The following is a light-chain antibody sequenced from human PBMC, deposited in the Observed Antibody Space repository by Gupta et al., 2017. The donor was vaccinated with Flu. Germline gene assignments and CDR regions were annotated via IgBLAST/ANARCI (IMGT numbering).Light chain of an antibody. V-gene: IGKV1-33*01. J-gene: IGKJ2*01. Sequence: SSLSAPVGDRVTITCQASQDIKTNLNWYQHKQGRAPKRLINGASNWERGVPSRFSGSGSGTDFTITIRSLQPEDIATYYCQHYDHLPLVTFGQGTKL. CDR2: GAS. CDR3: QHYDHLPLVT. CDR1: QDIKTN.